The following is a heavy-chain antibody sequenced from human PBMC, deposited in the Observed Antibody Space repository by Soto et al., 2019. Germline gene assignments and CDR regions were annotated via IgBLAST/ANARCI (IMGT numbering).Heavy chain of an antibody. CDR2: ISGSGGST. V-gene: IGHV3-23*01. CDR1: GFTFSSYA. Sequence: EVQLLESGGGLVQPGGSLRLSCAASGFTFSSYAMSWVRQAPGKGLEWVSAISGSGGSTYDADSVKGRFTISRDNSKNTLYLQMNSLRVEDTAVYYCAKNFEEPTCSGGSCRTRYYFDYWGQGTLVTVSS. J-gene: IGHJ4*02. CDR3: AKNFEEPTCSGGSCRTRYYFDY. D-gene: IGHD2-15*01.